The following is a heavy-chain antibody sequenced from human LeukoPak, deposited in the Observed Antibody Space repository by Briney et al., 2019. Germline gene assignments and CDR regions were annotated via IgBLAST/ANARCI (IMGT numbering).Heavy chain of an antibody. CDR2: IYYSGST. J-gene: IGHJ6*03. Sequence: PSETLSLTCTVSGGSISSYYWSWIRQPPGKGLEWIGYIYYSGSTNYNPSLKSRVTISVDTSKNQFSLKLSSVTAADTAVYYCARTLQQLGTYYYYYYMDVWGKGTTVTVSS. CDR3: ARTLQQLGTYYYYYYMDV. V-gene: IGHV4-59*01. CDR1: GGSISSYY. D-gene: IGHD6-13*01.